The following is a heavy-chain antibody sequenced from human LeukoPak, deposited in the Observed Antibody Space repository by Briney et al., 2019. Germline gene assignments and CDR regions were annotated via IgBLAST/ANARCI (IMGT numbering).Heavy chain of an antibody. CDR3: ARSQWGIASAGLDY. D-gene: IGHD6-13*01. V-gene: IGHV1-2*02. Sequence: GASVKVSCKASGYTFTGYYIHWVRQAPGQGLEWMGWVNPNSGGRNYAQKFQGRVTMTRDTTISTAYMELSSLRSDDTAVYCCARSQWGIASAGLDYWGQGTLVSVSS. J-gene: IGHJ4*02. CDR1: GYTFTGYY. CDR2: VNPNSGGR.